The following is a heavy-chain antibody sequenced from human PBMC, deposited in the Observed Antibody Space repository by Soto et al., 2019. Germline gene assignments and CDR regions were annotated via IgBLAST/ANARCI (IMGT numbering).Heavy chain of an antibody. V-gene: IGHV1-69*01. J-gene: IGHJ4*02. CDR3: ACGASRWYPYFFDS. D-gene: IGHD6-13*01. CDR2: IIPYYNTL. Sequence: QAQVVQSGAEVRKPGSSVKLSCKASEGTFNSYAIARVRQAPGQGLEWMGGIIPYYNTLNYAQKFQDRVTITADDSTNTVYMELSSLRSDDTAVYFCACGASRWYPYFFDSWAQGTLVTVSS. CDR1: EGTFNSYA.